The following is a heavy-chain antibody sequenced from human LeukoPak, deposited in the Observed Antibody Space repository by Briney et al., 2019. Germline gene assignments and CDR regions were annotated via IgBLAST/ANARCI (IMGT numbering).Heavy chain of an antibody. D-gene: IGHD4-17*01. CDR3: ARVPTVTFFDY. Sequence: GSLRLSCAASGFTFSSYWMSWVRQAPGKGLEWIGTIYYSGSTYYNPSLKSRVTISVDTSKNQFSLKLSSVTAADTAVYYCARVPTVTFFDYWGQGTLVTVSS. CDR1: GFTFSSYW. V-gene: IGHV4-39*07. CDR2: IYYSGST. J-gene: IGHJ4*02.